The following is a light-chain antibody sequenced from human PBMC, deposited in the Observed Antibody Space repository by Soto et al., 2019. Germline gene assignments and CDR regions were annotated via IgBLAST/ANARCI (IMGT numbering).Light chain of an antibody. CDR3: QQYNSYPFT. Sequence: EIQMTQSPSTLSASVGDRVTITCRASQSMTSWLGWYQQKPGKAPKLLIYKASSLESGVPSRFSGSGSGTEFTLTISSLQPDDFATYYCQQYNSYPFTFGPGTKVDIK. J-gene: IGKJ3*01. CDR2: KAS. V-gene: IGKV1-5*03. CDR1: QSMTSW.